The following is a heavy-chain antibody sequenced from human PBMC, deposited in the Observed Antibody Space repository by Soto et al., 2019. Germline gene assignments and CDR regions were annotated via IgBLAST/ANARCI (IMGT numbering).Heavy chain of an antibody. CDR3: ARGDTIFGVVINYYYGMDV. Sequence: SVKVSCKASGGTFSSYAISWVRQAPGQGLEWMGGIIPIFGTANYAQKFQGRVTITADESTSTAYVELSSLRSEDTAVYYCARGDTIFGVVINYYYGMDVWGQGTTVTVSS. CDR2: IIPIFGTA. CDR1: GGTFSSYA. J-gene: IGHJ6*02. V-gene: IGHV1-69*13. D-gene: IGHD3-3*01.